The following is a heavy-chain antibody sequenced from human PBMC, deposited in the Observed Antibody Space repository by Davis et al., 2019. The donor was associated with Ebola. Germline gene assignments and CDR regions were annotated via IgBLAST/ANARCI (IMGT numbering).Heavy chain of an antibody. V-gene: IGHV3-13*01. CDR1: GFTFSNYD. D-gene: IGHD1-1*01. CDR3: ARAPPGSRFRLDH. CDR2: TGTVPGDT. J-gene: IGHJ4*02. Sequence: GESLKISCAASGFTFSNYDMNWVRQATGKGLEWLSATGTVPGDTYYLSSVRGRFTVSRDNAKNSFYLQMDSLTAEDTAVYYCARAPPGSRFRLDHWGQGTLVTVSS.